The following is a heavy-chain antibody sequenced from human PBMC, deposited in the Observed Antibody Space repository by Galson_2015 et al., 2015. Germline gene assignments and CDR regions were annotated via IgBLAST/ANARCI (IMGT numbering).Heavy chain of an antibody. CDR3: ASQGPYCSGGSCSMPDY. J-gene: IGHJ4*02. D-gene: IGHD2-15*01. V-gene: IGHV1-46*01. CDR1: GYTFTSYY. CDR2: INPSGGST. Sequence: SVKVSCKASGYTFTSYYMHWVRQAPGQGLEWMGIINPSGGSTSYAQKFQGRVTMTRDTSTSTVYMELSSLRSEDTAVYYCASQGPYCSGGSCSMPDYWGQGTLVTVSS.